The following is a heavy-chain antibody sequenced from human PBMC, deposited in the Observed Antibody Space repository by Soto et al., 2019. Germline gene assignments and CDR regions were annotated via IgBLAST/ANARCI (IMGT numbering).Heavy chain of an antibody. CDR2: IIPIFGTA. CDR3: ARVPYCSSTSCYRYYYYYGMDV. CDR1: GGTFSSYA. D-gene: IGHD2-2*01. J-gene: IGHJ6*02. Sequence: QVQLVQSGAEVKKPGSSVKVSCKASGGTFSSYAISWVRQAPGQGLEWMGGIIPIFGTANYAQKFQGRVTITADESTSTAYMELSSLRSDDTAVYYCARVPYCSSTSCYRYYYYYGMDVWGQGTTVTVSS. V-gene: IGHV1-69*01.